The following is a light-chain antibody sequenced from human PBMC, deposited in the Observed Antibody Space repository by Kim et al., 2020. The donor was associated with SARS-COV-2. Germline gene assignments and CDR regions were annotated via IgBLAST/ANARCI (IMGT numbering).Light chain of an antibody. J-gene: IGLJ2*01. CDR1: SLDVWGYYH. V-gene: IGLV2-8*01. Sequence: VTSTGTGHSLDVWGYYHLLGFQPPPSRAPKHSTYQVSNRPAGVPARFSSSKWGNTTSLTVSGLHAEDEADYYCSSYAGNNNVVFGGGTQLTVL. CDR2: QVS. CDR3: SSYAGNNNVV.